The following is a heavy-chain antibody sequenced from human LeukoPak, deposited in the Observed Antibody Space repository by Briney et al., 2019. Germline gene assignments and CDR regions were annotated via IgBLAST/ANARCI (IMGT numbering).Heavy chain of an antibody. Sequence: GGSLRLSCAASGFTFSSYSMNWVRQAPGKGLEWVSSISSSISYIYYADSVKGRFTISRDNAKNSLYLQMNSLRAEDTAVYYCARESGGGDFPSWGQGTMVTVSS. J-gene: IGHJ3*01. CDR1: GFTFSSYS. CDR2: ISSSISYI. CDR3: ARESGGGDFPS. V-gene: IGHV3-21*01. D-gene: IGHD2-21*01.